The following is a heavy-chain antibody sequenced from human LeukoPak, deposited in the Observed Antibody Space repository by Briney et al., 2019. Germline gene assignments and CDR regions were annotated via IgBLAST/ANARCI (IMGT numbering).Heavy chain of an antibody. Sequence: SETLSLTCTVSGGSISSGGYYWSWIRQHPGKGLEWIGYIYYSGSTYYNPSLKSRVTISVDTSKNQISPKLSSVTAADTAVYYCARDLGYCSSTSCRYFDSWGQGALVTVSS. J-gene: IGHJ4*02. CDR3: ARDLGYCSSTSCRYFDS. V-gene: IGHV4-31*03. CDR2: IYYSGST. CDR1: GGSISSGGYY. D-gene: IGHD2-2*01.